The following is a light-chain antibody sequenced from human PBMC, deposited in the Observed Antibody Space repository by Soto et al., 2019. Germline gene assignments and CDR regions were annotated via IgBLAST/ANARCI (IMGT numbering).Light chain of an antibody. CDR3: QQYGRSSIT. CDR2: DAS. J-gene: IGKJ5*01. V-gene: IGKV3D-20*01. CDR1: QIVSGDY. Sequence: EIVLTQSPATLSLSPGERAILSCGASQIVSGDYLAWYQQKPGLAPRLLIYDASTRATGIPDRFSGSGSGTDFTLTITRLEPEDFAVYSCQQYGRSSITFGQGTRLETK.